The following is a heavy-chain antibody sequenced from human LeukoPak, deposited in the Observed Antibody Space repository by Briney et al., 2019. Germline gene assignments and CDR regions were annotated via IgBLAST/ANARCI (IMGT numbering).Heavy chain of an antibody. Sequence: SETLSLTCAVYGGSFSGYYWSWIRQPPGKGLEWIGEINHSGSTNYNPSLKSRVTISVDTSKNQFSLKLSSVTAADTAVYYCAKASWNYSYYYYYGMDVWGQGTTVTVSS. CDR1: GGSFSGYY. J-gene: IGHJ6*02. D-gene: IGHD1-7*01. CDR2: INHSGST. V-gene: IGHV4-34*01. CDR3: AKASWNYSYYYYYGMDV.